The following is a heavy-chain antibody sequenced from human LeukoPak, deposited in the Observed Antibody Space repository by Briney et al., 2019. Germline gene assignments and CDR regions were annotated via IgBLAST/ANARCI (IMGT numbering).Heavy chain of an antibody. CDR3: ARDGLYYDIFTGTFDY. D-gene: IGHD3-9*01. CDR1: GFTFSSIW. V-gene: IGHV3-7*03. CDR2: TKKDGREK. J-gene: IGHJ4*02. Sequence: AAGYLRLSCAASGFTFSSIWMSWDRQAPGKELEWVANTKKDGREKYYVDSVKGRFTISRNTAKTSLFLQMNSLRAEDTAVYYCARDGLYYDIFTGTFDYWGRGTLVIVTA.